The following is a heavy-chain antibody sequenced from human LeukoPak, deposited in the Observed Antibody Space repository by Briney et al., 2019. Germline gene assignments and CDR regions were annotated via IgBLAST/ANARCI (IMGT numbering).Heavy chain of an antibody. CDR2: ISSRATNI. CDR1: GFAFSSFE. J-gene: IGHJ3*02. Sequence: GGSLRLSCAASGFAFSSFEMNWVRQAPGKGLEWVSYISSRATNIYYADCVKGRFTISRDNAKNSLYLQMNCLRAEDTAVYYCAREGYCRDDTCLSYDAFDIWGQGTMVTVSS. CDR3: AREGYCRDDTCLSYDAFDI. V-gene: IGHV3-48*03. D-gene: IGHD2-15*01.